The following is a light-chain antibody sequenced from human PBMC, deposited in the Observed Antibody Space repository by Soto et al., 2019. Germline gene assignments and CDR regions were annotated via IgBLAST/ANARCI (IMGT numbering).Light chain of an antibody. Sequence: EIVMTQSPATLSVSPGERVSLSCRASQSVSSTLAWYQQKPGQAPRLLIYGASTRATGIPARFSGSGSGTEFTLTISSLEPEDFAVYYCQQRSNWPFTFGQGTRLEIK. CDR2: GAS. CDR1: QSVSST. J-gene: IGKJ5*01. CDR3: QQRSNWPFT. V-gene: IGKV3-15*01.